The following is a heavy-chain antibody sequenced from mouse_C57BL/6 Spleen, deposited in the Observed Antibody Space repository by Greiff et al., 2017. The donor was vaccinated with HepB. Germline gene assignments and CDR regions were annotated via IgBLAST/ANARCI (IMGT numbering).Heavy chain of an antibody. D-gene: IGHD1-1*01. Sequence: QVQLQQSGAELVKPGASVKLSCKASGYTFTSYWMHWVKQRPGRGLEWIGRIDPNSGGTKYNEKFKSKATLTVDKPSSTAYMQLSSLTSEDSAVYYCASPAGGSSYGWYFDVWGTGTTVTVSS. V-gene: IGHV1-72*01. CDR1: GYTFTSYW. J-gene: IGHJ1*03. CDR2: IDPNSGGT. CDR3: ASPAGGSSYGWYFDV.